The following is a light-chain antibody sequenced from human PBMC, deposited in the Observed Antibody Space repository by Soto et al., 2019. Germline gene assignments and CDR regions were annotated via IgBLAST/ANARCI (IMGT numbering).Light chain of an antibody. Sequence: DIQMTQSPSSLSSSVGDRVTITCRASQGIANYLAWYQQKPGKVPKLLIYAASTLEPGVPSRFSGSGFGKDFTLSISSLQPEDFATHYPPKYNGSQLTSGPVTKVD. V-gene: IGKV1-27*01. CDR1: QGIANY. CDR2: AAS. CDR3: PKYNGSQLT. J-gene: IGKJ3*01.